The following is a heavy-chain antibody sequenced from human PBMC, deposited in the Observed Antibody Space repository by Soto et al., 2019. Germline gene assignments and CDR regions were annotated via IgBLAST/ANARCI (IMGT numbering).Heavy chain of an antibody. D-gene: IGHD6-19*01. Sequence: QVQLQESGPGLVKPSETLSLTCTVSGGSISSYYWSWIRQPAEKGLEWIGRIYTSGSTNYNPSLKSRVTMSVDTSKNQFSLKLSSVTAADTAVYYCARVSGGVAGRLYYYYGMDVWGQGTTVTVSS. CDR2: IYTSGST. V-gene: IGHV4-4*07. CDR3: ARVSGGVAGRLYYYYGMDV. CDR1: GGSISSYY. J-gene: IGHJ6*02.